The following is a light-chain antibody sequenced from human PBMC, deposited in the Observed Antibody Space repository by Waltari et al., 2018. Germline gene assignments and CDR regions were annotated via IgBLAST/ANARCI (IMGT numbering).Light chain of an antibody. CDR3: QQSYSAPRT. Sequence: DIQMTKSPSSLSASVGDRVPITCRASLSISTFLSWYQQKPGKAPNLLIYAASNLQSGVPSRFSGSGSGTDFTLTISSLHPEDFATYYCQQSYSAPRTFGQGTKVEI. CDR1: LSISTF. V-gene: IGKV1-39*01. CDR2: AAS. J-gene: IGKJ1*01.